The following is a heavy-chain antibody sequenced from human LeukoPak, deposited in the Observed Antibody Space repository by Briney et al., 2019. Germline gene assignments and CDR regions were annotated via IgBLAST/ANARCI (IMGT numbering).Heavy chain of an antibody. D-gene: IGHD6-13*01. J-gene: IGHJ4*02. Sequence: GGSLRLSCAASGFTFSSYWMSWVRQAPGKGLEWVANIKQDGSEKYYVDSVKGRFTISRDNAKNSLYLQMNSLRAEDTAVYYCARVGGSSRYRRVIYYFDYWGQGTLVTVSS. CDR3: ARVGGSSRYRRVIYYFDY. CDR2: IKQDGSEK. V-gene: IGHV3-7*03. CDR1: GFTFSSYW.